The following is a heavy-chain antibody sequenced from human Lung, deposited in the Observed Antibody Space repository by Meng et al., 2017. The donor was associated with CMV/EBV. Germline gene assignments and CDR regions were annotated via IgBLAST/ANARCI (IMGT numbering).Heavy chain of an antibody. D-gene: IGHD4-23*01. J-gene: IGHJ4*03. Sequence: LRLXCAFHGDSFSGYYWSWIRQPPGQGLEWIGEINHGGSANYNSSLQTRLNISIDRPKNQFSLEMRSVTVADTAVYYCARRRRWRIVSLVALDMWGQGTLVTVSS. CDR3: ARRRRWRIVSLVALDM. CDR1: GDSFSGYY. CDR2: INHGGSA. V-gene: IGHV4-34*01.